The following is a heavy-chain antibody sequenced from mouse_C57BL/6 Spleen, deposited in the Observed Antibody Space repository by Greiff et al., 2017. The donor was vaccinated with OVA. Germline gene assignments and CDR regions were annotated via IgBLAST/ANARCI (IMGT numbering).Heavy chain of an antibody. V-gene: IGHV1-50*01. CDR2: IDPSDSYT. D-gene: IGHD2-1*01. CDR3: ARSPSLLHDFDY. J-gene: IGHJ2*01. Sequence: QVQLQQPGAELVKPGASVKLSCKASGYTFTSYWMQWVKQRPGQGLEWIGEIDPSDSYTNYNQKFKGKATLTVDTSSSTAYMQLSSLTSEDSAVYYCARSPSLLHDFDYWGQGTTLTVSS. CDR1: GYTFTSYW.